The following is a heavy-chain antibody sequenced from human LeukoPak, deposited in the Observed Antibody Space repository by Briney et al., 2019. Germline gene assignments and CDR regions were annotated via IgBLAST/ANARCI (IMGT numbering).Heavy chain of an antibody. CDR3: ARGIRMITFGGVIARGWFDP. CDR1: GGSFSGYY. J-gene: IGHJ5*02. Sequence: SETLSLTCAVYGGSFSGYYWSWVRQPPGKGLEWVGEINHSGSTNYNASLKSRVTISVDPSKNQFSLRLSSVTAADTAVYYCARGIRMITFGGVIARGWFDPWGQGTLVTVSS. D-gene: IGHD3-16*02. CDR2: INHSGST. V-gene: IGHV4-34*01.